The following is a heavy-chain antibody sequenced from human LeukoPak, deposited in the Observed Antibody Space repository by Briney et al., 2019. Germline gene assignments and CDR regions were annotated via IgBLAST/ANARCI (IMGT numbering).Heavy chain of an antibody. CDR1: GYTFTCYY. D-gene: IGHD6-13*01. CDR2: INPNSGGT. CDR3: ARALPYSSGWSDFDY. Sequence: ASVKVSCKASGYTFTCYYMHWLRQAPGQGLEWMGWINPNSGGTNYAQKFQGRVTMTRDTSISTAYMDLNWLRSDDTAVFYCARALPYSSGWSDFDYWGQGTLVTVSS. V-gene: IGHV1-2*02. J-gene: IGHJ4*02.